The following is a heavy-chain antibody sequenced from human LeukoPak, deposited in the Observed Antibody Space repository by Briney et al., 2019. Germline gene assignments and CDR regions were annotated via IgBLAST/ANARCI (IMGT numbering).Heavy chain of an antibody. CDR1: GFTFSSYE. CDR3: VTRVKSTGDY. CDR2: IKTKTDGGTT. Sequence: PGGSLRLSCATSGFTFSSYEMNWVRQAPGKGLEWIGRIKTKTDGGTTEYAAPVKGRFTISRDDSKNTVYLQMNSLKTEDTALYYCVTRVKSTGDYWGQGTLVTVSS. V-gene: IGHV3-15*01. J-gene: IGHJ4*02. D-gene: IGHD1-1*01.